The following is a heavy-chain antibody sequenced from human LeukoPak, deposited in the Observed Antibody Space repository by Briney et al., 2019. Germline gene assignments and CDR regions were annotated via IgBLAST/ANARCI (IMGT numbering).Heavy chain of an antibody. Sequence: GGSLRLSCVASGFTFSSYALNWVRQTPGKGLEWDSTISGSGASTYYADAVRGRFTISRDNSRNTLQLQMNSLKAEDTAVYYCAKDGGQRWWQANDYWGQGTLVTVSS. CDR1: GFTFSSYA. CDR3: AKDGGQRWWQANDY. CDR2: ISGSGAST. V-gene: IGHV3-23*01. J-gene: IGHJ4*02. D-gene: IGHD2-15*01.